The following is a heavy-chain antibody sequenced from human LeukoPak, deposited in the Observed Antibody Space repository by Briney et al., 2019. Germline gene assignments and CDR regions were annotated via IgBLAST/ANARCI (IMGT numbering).Heavy chain of an antibody. D-gene: IGHD1-14*01. CDR1: GGSISSHY. Sequence: SETLSLTCTVSGGSISSHYWSWIRQPPGKGLEWIGYIYYSGSANYNPSLKSRVTISVDTSKNQFSLKLSSVTAADTAVYYCARDGTRVGAFDIWGQGTMVTVSS. V-gene: IGHV4-59*11. J-gene: IGHJ3*02. CDR3: ARDGTRVGAFDI. CDR2: IYYSGSA.